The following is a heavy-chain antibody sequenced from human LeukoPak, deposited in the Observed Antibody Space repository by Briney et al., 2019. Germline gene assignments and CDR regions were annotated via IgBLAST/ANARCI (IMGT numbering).Heavy chain of an antibody. CDR3: ASILPTVTTNYYYYGMDV. Sequence: SETLSLTCAVYGGSFSGYYWSWIRQPPGKGLEWIGEINHSGSTNYNPPLKSRVTISVDTSKNQFSLKLSSVTAADTAVYYCASILPTVTTNYYYYGMDVWGQGTTVTVSS. J-gene: IGHJ6*02. D-gene: IGHD4-11*01. V-gene: IGHV4-34*01. CDR2: INHSGST. CDR1: GGSFSGYY.